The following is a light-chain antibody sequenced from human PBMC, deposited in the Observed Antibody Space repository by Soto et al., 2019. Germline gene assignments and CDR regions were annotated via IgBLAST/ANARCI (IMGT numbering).Light chain of an antibody. J-gene: IGKJ4*01. V-gene: IGKV3-20*01. CDR3: QQYENSPLT. Sequence: EIVLTQSPDTLSLSPGERATLSCRASQSVGSSFLAWYQQKPGQAPRLLIYRTSTRATGIPDRFTGSGSGTDLTLTISRLEPDDFAVYYCQQYENSPLTFGGGTKVESK. CDR1: QSVGSSF. CDR2: RTS.